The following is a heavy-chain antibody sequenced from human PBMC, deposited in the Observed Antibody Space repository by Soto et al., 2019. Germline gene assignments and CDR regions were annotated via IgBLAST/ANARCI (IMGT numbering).Heavy chain of an antibody. V-gene: IGHV4-34*01. D-gene: IGHD3-16*01. CDR1: GGFLRDSY. Sequence: PSETLPLTCAVYGGFLRDSYWSWIRKPPGKGLEWIGEINHVGGTNYNPSLKSRVTMSVDTSQNQFSLGLISVTAADTAMYFCVRIRYQLPSSVLGLDPWGQGTPVTVSS. CDR2: INHVGGT. CDR3: VRIRYQLPSSVLGLDP. J-gene: IGHJ5*02.